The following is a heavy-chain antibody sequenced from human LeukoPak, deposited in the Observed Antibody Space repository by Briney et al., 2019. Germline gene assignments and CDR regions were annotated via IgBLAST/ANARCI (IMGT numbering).Heavy chain of an antibody. D-gene: IGHD6-19*01. J-gene: IGHJ4*02. CDR1: GGTFSSYA. Sequence: EASVKVSCKASGGTFSSYAISWVRQAPGQGLEWMGGIIPIFGTANYAQKFQGRVTITADESTSTAYMELSSLRSEDTAVYYCARDGGGSGIAVTPFDYWGQGTLVTVSS. CDR2: IIPIFGTA. CDR3: ARDGGGSGIAVTPFDY. V-gene: IGHV1-69*13.